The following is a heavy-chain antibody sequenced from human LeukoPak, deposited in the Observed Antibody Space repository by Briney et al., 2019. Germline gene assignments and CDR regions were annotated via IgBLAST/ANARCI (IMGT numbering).Heavy chain of an antibody. J-gene: IGHJ4*02. V-gene: IGHV3-33*01. D-gene: IGHD5-18*01. CDR1: GFTFSSYG. CDR3: ARDRDSYGYGLYYFDY. CDR2: IWYDGSNR. Sequence: GRSLRLSCAASGFTFSSYGMHWVRQAPGKGLEWVAVIWYDGSNRYYADSVKGRFTISRDNSKNTLYLQTNSLRAEDTAVYYCARDRDSYGYGLYYFDYWGQGTLVTVSS.